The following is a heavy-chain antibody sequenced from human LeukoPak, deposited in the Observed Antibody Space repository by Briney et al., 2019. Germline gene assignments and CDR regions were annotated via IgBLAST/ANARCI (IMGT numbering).Heavy chain of an antibody. CDR1: GYTFTSYY. CDR3: ARGTAVPVGATDYGLDV. J-gene: IGHJ6*02. CDR2: INPSGGST. D-gene: IGHD4/OR15-4a*01. V-gene: IGHV1-46*01. Sequence: ASVKVSCKASGYTFTSYYIHWVRQAPGQGLEWMGIINPSGGSTSYAQEFQGRVTMTRDTSTGTVYMELSSLRSEDTAVYYCARGTAVPVGATDYGLDVWGQGTTVTVSS.